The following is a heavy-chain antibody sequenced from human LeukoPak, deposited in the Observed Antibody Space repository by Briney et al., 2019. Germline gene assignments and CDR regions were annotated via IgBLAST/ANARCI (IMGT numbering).Heavy chain of an antibody. CDR2: ISGSGARR. Sequence: GGSLRLSCAASGLTFSNYGLNWVRQAPGKGLEWVSGISGSGARRDYADSVKGRFTISRDNAKNTLYLQMNSLRAEDTAVYYFAKGSREWEVLDAFDIWGQGTMVTVSS. V-gene: IGHV3-23*01. D-gene: IGHD1-26*01. CDR1: GLTFSNYG. J-gene: IGHJ3*02. CDR3: AKGSREWEVLDAFDI.